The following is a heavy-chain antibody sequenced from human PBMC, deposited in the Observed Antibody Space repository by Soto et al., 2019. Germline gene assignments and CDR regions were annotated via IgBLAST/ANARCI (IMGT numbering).Heavy chain of an antibody. CDR1: GFSLANYP. CDR2: SSPRGDTI. Sequence: GGSLRLSCVASGFSLANYPMNWVRQTPGEGLEWISYSSPRGDTIYYADSVEGRFTISRDNARNSLSLHMSSLRDEDSALYYCAKGPHTNVGWPYYFESWGQGVPVTVSS. V-gene: IGHV3-48*02. J-gene: IGHJ4*02. D-gene: IGHD6-19*01. CDR3: AKGPHTNVGWPYYFES.